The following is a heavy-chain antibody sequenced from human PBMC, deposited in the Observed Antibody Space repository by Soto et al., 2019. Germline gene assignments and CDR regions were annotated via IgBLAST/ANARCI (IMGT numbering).Heavy chain of an antibody. CDR2: LWYDGSNK. CDR3: ASGPLGYCTNGVCPSDAFDI. CDR1: GFLFSRHG. J-gene: IGHJ3*02. D-gene: IGHD2-8*01. Sequence: GGSLRLSCAASGFLFSRHGMHWVRQAPGKGLEWVAGLWYDGSNKYYGDSVKGRFTISRDNAKNSLYLQMNSLRAEDTAVYYCASGPLGYCTNGVCPSDAFDIWGQGTMVTVSS. V-gene: IGHV3-33*03.